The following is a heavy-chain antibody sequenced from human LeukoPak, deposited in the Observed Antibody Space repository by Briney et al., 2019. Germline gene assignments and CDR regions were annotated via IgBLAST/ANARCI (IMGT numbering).Heavy chain of an antibody. Sequence: GGSLRLSCATSGFTFSSYSMNWVRQAPGRGLEWVSSISSGSGVIFYADSVKGRFTISRDNAKSSLYLQMNSLRAEDTAVYYCARGGTGATRDDTFDIWGHGAMVTVSS. J-gene: IGHJ3*02. V-gene: IGHV3-21*01. CDR1: GFTFSSYS. CDR2: ISSGSGVI. CDR3: ARGGTGATRDDTFDI. D-gene: IGHD1-26*01.